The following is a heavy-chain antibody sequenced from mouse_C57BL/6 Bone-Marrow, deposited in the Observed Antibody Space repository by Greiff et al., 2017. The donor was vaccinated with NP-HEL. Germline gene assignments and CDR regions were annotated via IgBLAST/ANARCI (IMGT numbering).Heavy chain of an antibody. V-gene: IGHV1-59*01. CDR3: ARSDGYYVPFAY. CDR2: IDPSDSYT. CDR1: GYTFTSYW. D-gene: IGHD2-3*01. Sequence: QVQLQQPGAELVRPGTSVKLSCKASGYTFTSYWMHWVKQRPGQGLEWIGVIDPSDSYTNYNQKFKGKATLTVDTSSSTAYMQLSSLTSEDSAVYYCARSDGYYVPFAYWGQGTLVTVSA. J-gene: IGHJ3*01.